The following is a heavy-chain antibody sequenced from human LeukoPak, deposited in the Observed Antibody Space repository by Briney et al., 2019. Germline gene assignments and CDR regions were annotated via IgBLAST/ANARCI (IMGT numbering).Heavy chain of an antibody. J-gene: IGHJ3*02. CDR2: ISIVGDT. CDR3: VRAHVGAGLAFDI. Sequence: GGSLRLSCAASGFSFSSYDMHWVRQAAGKGLEWVSAISIVGDTYYPDSVKGRFTISRENAKNSFYLQMNSLTAGDTAVYYCVRAHVGAGLAFDIWGQGTMVTVSS. V-gene: IGHV3-13*01. CDR1: GFSFSSYD. D-gene: IGHD1-26*01.